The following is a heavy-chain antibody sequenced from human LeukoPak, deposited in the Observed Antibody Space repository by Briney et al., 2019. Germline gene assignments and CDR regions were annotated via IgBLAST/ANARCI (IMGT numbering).Heavy chain of an antibody. J-gene: IGHJ4*02. V-gene: IGHV4-4*07. CDR3: ARSTPSGANWGLFDY. D-gene: IGHD7-27*01. CDR2: IYTSGST. Sequence: APETLSLTCTVSGGSISSYYWSWIRQPAGKGLEWIGRIYTSGSTNYNPSLKSRVTMSVDTSKNQVSLKLSSATSADTAVYYCARSTPSGANWGLFDYWGQGTLVTVSS. CDR1: GGSISSYY.